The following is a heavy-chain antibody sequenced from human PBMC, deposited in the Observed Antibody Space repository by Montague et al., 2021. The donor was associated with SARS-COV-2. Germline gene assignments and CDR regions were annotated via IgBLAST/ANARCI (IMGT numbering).Heavy chain of an antibody. CDR3: ARARITMIVVVNAFDI. V-gene: IGHV4-31*03. D-gene: IGHD3-22*01. Sequence: TLSLTCTVSGGSISSGGYYWSWIRQHPGKGLEWFGYIYYSGXTXYXXXXKXRVTISVDTSKNQFSLKLSSVTAADTAVYYCARARITMIVVVNAFDIWGQGTMVTVSS. CDR1: GGSISSGGYY. CDR2: IYYSGXT. J-gene: IGHJ3*02.